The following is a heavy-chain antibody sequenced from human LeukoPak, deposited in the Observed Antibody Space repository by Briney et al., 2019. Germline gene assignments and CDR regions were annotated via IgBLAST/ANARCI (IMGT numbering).Heavy chain of an antibody. CDR1: GYTFTSYG. CDR3: AKSNGYGLVDI. J-gene: IGHJ3*02. CDR2: ISVYNGNT. D-gene: IGHD3-10*01. Sequence: GASVKVSCKASGYTFTSYGISWVRQAPGQGLEWMGWISVYNGNTKYVQKFQGRVTMTTDTSTRTAYMELRSLRSDDTAVYYCAKSNGYGLVDIWGQGTMVTVSS. V-gene: IGHV1-18*01.